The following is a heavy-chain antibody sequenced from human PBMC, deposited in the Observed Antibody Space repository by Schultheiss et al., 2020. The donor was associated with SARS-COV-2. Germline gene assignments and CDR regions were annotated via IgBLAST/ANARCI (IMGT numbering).Heavy chain of an antibody. CDR1: GYTFTGYY. D-gene: IGHD3-10*01. CDR3: ASSGGSGSYYGSN. J-gene: IGHJ4*02. V-gene: IGHV1-2*02. CDR2: INPNSGGT. Sequence: ASVKVSCKASGYTFTGYYMHWVRQAPGQGLEWMGWINPNSGGTNYAQKFQGRVTITADESKSTAYMELSSLRSEDTAVYYCASSGGSGSYYGSNWGQGTLVTVSS.